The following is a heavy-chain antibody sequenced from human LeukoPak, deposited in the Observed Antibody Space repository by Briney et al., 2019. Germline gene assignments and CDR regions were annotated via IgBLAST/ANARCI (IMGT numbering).Heavy chain of an antibody. Sequence: GGSLRLSCAASGFTFSSYNMNWVRQAPGKGLEWVSHISSSSSTIYYADSVKGRFTISRDNAKNSLYLQMNSLRDEDTAVYYCARYGSGSYNRPFDYWGQGTLVTVSS. V-gene: IGHV3-48*02. CDR1: GFTFSSYN. CDR2: ISSSSSTI. J-gene: IGHJ4*02. D-gene: IGHD3-10*01. CDR3: ARYGSGSYNRPFDY.